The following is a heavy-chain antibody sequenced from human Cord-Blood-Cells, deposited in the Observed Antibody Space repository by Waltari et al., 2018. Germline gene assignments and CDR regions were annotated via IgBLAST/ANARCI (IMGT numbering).Heavy chain of an antibody. CDR2: FDPEDGET. J-gene: IGHJ4*02. D-gene: IGHD2-2*01. V-gene: IGHV1-24*01. CDR1: GYTPTELS. Sequence: VQLVQSGAEVKKHGASVQVSRTVSGYTPTELSIHWVRQHPGKGLEWMGGFDPEDGETIYAQKFQGRVTMTEDTSTDTAYMELSSLRSEDTAVYYCATARRDVVVPAATDYWGQGTLVTVSS. CDR3: ATARRDVVVPAATDY.